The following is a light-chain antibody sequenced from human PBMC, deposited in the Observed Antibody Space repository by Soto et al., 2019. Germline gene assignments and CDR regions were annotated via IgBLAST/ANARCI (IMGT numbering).Light chain of an antibody. CDR2: DAS. CDR1: QSVSSN. J-gene: IGKJ1*01. CDR3: QQYNNWPPWT. Sequence: EIVMTQSPATLSVSPGERATLSCRASQSVSSNLAWYQQRPGQAPRLLIYDASTRATGIPARFSGSGSGTEFTYTISGLQSEDFAVYYCQQYNNWPPWTFGQGTKQDIK. V-gene: IGKV3-15*01.